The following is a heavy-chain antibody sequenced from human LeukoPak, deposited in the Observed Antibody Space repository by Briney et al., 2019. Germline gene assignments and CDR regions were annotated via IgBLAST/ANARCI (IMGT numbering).Heavy chain of an antibody. CDR1: GYSFTSYW. CDR3: ASITTDIAVAGRGPPDAFDI. J-gene: IGHJ3*02. CDR2: IYPGDSDT. Sequence: GESLKISCKGSGYSFTSYWIGWVRQMPGKGLEWMGIIYPGDSDTRYSPSFQGQVTISADKSISTAYLQWSSLKASDTAMYYCASITTDIAVAGRGPPDAFDIWGHGTMVTVSS. V-gene: IGHV5-51*01. D-gene: IGHD6-19*01.